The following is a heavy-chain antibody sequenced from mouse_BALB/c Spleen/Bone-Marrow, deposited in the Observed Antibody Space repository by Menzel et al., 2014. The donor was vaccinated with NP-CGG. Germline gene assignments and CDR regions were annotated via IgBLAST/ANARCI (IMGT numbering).Heavy chain of an antibody. J-gene: IGHJ2*01. D-gene: IGHD1-1*01. Sequence: EVQGVESGAELVKPGASVKLSCTASGFNIKDTYMHWVKQRPEQGLEWIGRIDPANVNTKYDPKFQGKATITADTSSNTAYLQLSSLTSEDTAVYYCASYVYGYYFDYRGQGTTLTVSS. CDR3: ASYVYGYYFDY. CDR2: IDPANVNT. CDR1: GFNIKDTY. V-gene: IGHV14-3*02.